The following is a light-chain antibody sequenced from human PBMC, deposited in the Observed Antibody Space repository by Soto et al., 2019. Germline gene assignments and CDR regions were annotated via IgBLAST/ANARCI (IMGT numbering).Light chain of an antibody. CDR3: CSSTPSSTYV. J-gene: IGLJ1*01. CDR2: EVI. V-gene: IGLV2-23*02. Sequence: QSALTQPASLSGSPGQSITISCTGTSSDIGAYDSVSWFQQHPDKAPQLMISEVIQRPSGVSNRFSGSTSGNAAYLTISGLQVGDEADYLCCSSTPSSTYVFGTGTKVTVL. CDR1: SSDIGAYDS.